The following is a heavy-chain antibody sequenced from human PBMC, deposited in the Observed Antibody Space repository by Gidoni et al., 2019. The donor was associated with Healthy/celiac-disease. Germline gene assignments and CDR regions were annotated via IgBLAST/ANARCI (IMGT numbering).Heavy chain of an antibody. D-gene: IGHD2-21*01. J-gene: IGHJ5*02. CDR3: ARDPAYCGGDCYYNWFDP. CDR2: TYYRSKWYN. V-gene: IGHV6-1*01. CDR1: GASASSNSAP. Sequence: QVQLQQSGPGPVKPSQTPSLTCSISGASASSNSAPWNWIRQSPARGLEWLGRTYYRSKWYNDYAVSVKSRITINPDTSKNQFSLQLNSVTPEDTAVYYCARDPAYCGGDCYYNWFDPWGQGTLVTVSS.